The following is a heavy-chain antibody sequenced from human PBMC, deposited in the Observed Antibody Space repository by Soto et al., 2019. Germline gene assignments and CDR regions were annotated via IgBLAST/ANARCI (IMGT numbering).Heavy chain of an antibody. V-gene: IGHV1-3*01. CDR1: GYSFSDYA. D-gene: IGHD6-19*01. J-gene: IGHJ4*02. CDR3: ARGGWGGTGWYRLTH. Sequence: QVHLVQSGAEVRKPGASVKISCKTSGYSFSDYAIHWVRQAPGQGPEWMGWINAGNGNTIYSRNLQGRVTINRDTSTTTAYMELTSLTFQDTGVYFCARGGWGGTGWYRLTHGGQGSLVTVTS. CDR2: INAGNGNT.